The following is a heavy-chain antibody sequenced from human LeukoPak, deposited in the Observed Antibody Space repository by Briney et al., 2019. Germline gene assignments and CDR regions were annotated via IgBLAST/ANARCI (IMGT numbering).Heavy chain of an antibody. CDR2: ITDSGDTT. CDR1: GLTFDNYA. V-gene: IGHV3-23*01. Sequence: GGSLRLSCAASGLTFDNYAMSWVRQAPGKGLEWVSGITDSGDTTYYADSVKGRFTVSRDNSRNTVYPQMNSLRVDDTAIYHCAKNPHQVRGGEGYGMDVWGQGTTVSVSS. CDR3: AKNPHQVRGGEGYGMDV. J-gene: IGHJ6*02. D-gene: IGHD3-10*01.